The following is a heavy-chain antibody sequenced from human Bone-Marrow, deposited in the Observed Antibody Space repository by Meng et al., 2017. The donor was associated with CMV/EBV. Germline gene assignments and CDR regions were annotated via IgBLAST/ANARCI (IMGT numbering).Heavy chain of an antibody. CDR1: GDSVSSNSAA. V-gene: IGHV6-1*01. CDR2: TYYRSKWYN. Sequence: SQTLPLTCAISGDSVSSNSAAWNWIRQSPSRGLEWLGRTYYRSKWYNDYAVSVKSRITINPDTSKNQFSLQLNSVTPEDTAVYYCARDLVEYSSSFYYYYYGMDVWGQGTTVTVSS. D-gene: IGHD6-6*01. CDR3: ARDLVEYSSSFYYYYYGMDV. J-gene: IGHJ6*02.